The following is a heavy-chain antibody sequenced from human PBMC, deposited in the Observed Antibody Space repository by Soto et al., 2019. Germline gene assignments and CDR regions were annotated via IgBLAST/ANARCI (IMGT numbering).Heavy chain of an antibody. J-gene: IGHJ4*02. Sequence: SEILSLTCAVSGYSISSSNWWGWIRQPPGKGLEWIGYIFYSGSTYYNPSLKSRVTMSVDTSKNQFSLKLSSVTAVDTAVYYCARTYSSGWDARLDYWGQGTLVTVSS. CDR1: GYSISSSNW. CDR2: IFYSGST. V-gene: IGHV4-28*01. D-gene: IGHD6-19*01. CDR3: ARTYSSGWDARLDY.